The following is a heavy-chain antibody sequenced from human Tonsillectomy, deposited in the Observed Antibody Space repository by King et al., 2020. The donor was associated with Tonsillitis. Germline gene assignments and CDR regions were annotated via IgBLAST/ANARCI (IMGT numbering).Heavy chain of an antibody. Sequence: VQLVESGGGVVQPGTSLRLSCAASGITFTTYAMHWVRQAPGKGLEWLAVISHDGSNQYYAYSVKGRFTIYRDNSKNTLYLQMNSLRAEDTAVYYGARAGFSSSWYAPYFDYWGQGTLVTVSS. V-gene: IGHV3-30-3*01. D-gene: IGHD6-13*01. CDR1: GITFTTYA. CDR3: ARAGFSSSWYAPYFDY. CDR2: ISHDGSNQ. J-gene: IGHJ4*02.